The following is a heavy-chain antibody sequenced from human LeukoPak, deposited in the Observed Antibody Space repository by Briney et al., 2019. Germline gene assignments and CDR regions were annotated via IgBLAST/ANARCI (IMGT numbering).Heavy chain of an antibody. V-gene: IGHV4-59*01. CDR2: IYYSGST. Sequence: ASETLSLTCTVSGGSISSYYWSWLRQPPGKGLEWIGYIYYSGSTNYNPSLKSRVTISVDTSKNQFSLKLSSVTAADTAVYYCARATDCGGDCYFVDYWGQGTLVTVSS. J-gene: IGHJ4*02. CDR3: ARATDCGGDCYFVDY. D-gene: IGHD2-21*01. CDR1: GGSISSYY.